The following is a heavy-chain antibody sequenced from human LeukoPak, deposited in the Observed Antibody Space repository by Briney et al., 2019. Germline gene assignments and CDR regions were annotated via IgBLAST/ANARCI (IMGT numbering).Heavy chain of an antibody. CDR3: ARHEGRDIGEIDY. V-gene: IGHV5-51*01. CDR2: IYPGDSDT. D-gene: IGHD5-24*01. Sequence: GESLKISCKGSGYSFTSYWIGWVRQLPGKGLEWRGIIYPGDSDTRYSPSFQGQVTISADKSISTAYLQWSSLKASDTAMYYCARHEGRDIGEIDYWGQGTLVTVSS. J-gene: IGHJ4*01. CDR1: GYSFTSYW.